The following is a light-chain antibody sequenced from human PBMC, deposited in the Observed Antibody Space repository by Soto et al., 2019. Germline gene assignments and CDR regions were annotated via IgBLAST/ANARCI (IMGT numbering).Light chain of an antibody. CDR1: QGIAPY. Sequence: DVQMTQSPSSLSAFAGDRVTITCRASQGIAPYLAWFQQKPGKVPKLLIYATSTLQSGVPSRFSGSGSGTDFTLTINSLQPEDVGTYYCQKYNSAPLTFGGGTKVDIK. CDR2: ATS. J-gene: IGKJ4*01. CDR3: QKYNSAPLT. V-gene: IGKV1-27*01.